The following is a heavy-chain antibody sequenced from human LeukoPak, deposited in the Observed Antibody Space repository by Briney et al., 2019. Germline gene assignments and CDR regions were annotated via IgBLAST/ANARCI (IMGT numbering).Heavy chain of an antibody. J-gene: IGHJ4*02. Sequence: GGSLRLSCAASGFTFSSYSMNWVRQAPGKGLEWVSSISSSSSYIYYADSVKGRFTISRDNAKNSLYLQMNSLRAEDTAVYYCARGGSSSSPFDYWGQGTLVTVSS. CDR3: ARGGSSSSPFDY. D-gene: IGHD6-6*01. CDR1: GFTFSSYS. V-gene: IGHV3-21*01. CDR2: ISSSSSYI.